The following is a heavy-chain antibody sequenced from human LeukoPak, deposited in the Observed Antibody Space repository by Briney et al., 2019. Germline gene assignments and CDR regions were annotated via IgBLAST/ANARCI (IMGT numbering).Heavy chain of an antibody. V-gene: IGHV3-64D*06. CDR3: VPKGTEGY. Sequence: GGSLQLSCSASGFTFSSYAMHWVRQAPGKGLEYVSAISPDGGNTYYADSVKGRFSISRDNSKNTLYLQMSSLRPEDTAVYYCVPKGTEGYWGQGTLVTVSS. CDR2: ISPDGGNT. J-gene: IGHJ4*02. CDR1: GFTFSSYA.